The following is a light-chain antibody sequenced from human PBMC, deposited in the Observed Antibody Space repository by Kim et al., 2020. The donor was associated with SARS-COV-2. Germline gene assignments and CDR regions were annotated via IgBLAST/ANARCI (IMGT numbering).Light chain of an antibody. CDR2: GAS. CDR3: QQYSNWPPYT. Sequence: EIVMTQSPATLSVSPGKRATLSCRTSQSISNSLAWYQQKPGQAPRLLIYGASTRAADIPVRFTGNGSGTEFTLTISNLQSEDFAVYYCQQYSNWPPYTFGQGTKLEI. J-gene: IGKJ2*01. CDR1: QSISNS. V-gene: IGKV3-15*01.